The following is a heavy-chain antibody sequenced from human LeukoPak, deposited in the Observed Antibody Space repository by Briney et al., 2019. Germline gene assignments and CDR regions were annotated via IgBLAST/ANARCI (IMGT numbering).Heavy chain of an antibody. CDR2: IYTSGST. CDR1: GGSISSGSYY. V-gene: IGHV4-61*02. Sequence: SETLSLTCTVSGGSISSGSYYWSWIRQPAGKGLEWIGRIYTSGSTNYNPSLKGRVTISVDTSKNQFSLKLTSVSAADTAVYYCARGSGYSYGYPFDYWGQGTLVTVSS. CDR3: ARGSGYSYGYPFDY. J-gene: IGHJ4*02. D-gene: IGHD5-18*01.